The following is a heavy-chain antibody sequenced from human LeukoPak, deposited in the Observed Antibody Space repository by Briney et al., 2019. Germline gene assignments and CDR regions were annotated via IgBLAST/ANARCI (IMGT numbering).Heavy chain of an antibody. D-gene: IGHD2-2*01. CDR1: GFTFSSYS. Sequence: GGSLRLSCAASGFTFSSYSMNWVRQAPGKGLEWVSSISSSSSYIYYADSVKGRFTISRDNAKNSLYLQMNSLRAEDTAVYYCATAYCSSTSCYALDIWGQGTMVTVSS. CDR3: ATAYCSSTSCYALDI. J-gene: IGHJ3*02. CDR2: ISSSSSYI. V-gene: IGHV3-21*01.